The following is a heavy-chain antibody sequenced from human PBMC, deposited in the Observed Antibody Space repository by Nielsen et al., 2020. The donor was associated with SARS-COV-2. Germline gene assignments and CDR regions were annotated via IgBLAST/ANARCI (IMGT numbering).Heavy chain of an antibody. V-gene: IGHV3-48*01. D-gene: IGHD6-13*01. CDR2: ISSSSSTI. CDR1: GFTFSSYS. J-gene: IGHJ3*02. CDR3: ARESGSSSWDVGAFDI. Sequence: GESLKISCAASGFTFSSYSMNWVRQAPGKGLEWVSYISSSSSTIYYADSVKGRFTISRDNSKNTLYLQMNSLRVEDTAVYYCARESGSSSWDVGAFDIWGQGTMVTVSS.